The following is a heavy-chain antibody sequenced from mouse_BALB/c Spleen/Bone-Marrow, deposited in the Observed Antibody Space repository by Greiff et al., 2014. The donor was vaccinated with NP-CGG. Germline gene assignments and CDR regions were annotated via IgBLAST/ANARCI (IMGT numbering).Heavy chain of an antibody. V-gene: IGHV1-80*01. CDR1: GYAFSSYW. Sequence: VQLQQSGAELVRPGSSVKISCKASGYAFSSYWMNWVQQRPGQGLEWIGQIYPGDGDINYNGKFKGKATLTADKSSGTAYMQFSSLTSEDSAVYFCARGDFDFGAWFTYWGQGTLVTVSA. CDR3: ARGDFDFGAWFTY. D-gene: IGHD2-4*01. CDR2: IYPGDGDI. J-gene: IGHJ3*01.